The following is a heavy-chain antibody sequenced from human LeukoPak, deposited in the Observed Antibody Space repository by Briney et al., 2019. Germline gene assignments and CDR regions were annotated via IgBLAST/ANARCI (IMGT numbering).Heavy chain of an antibody. CDR3: ARDDGYPYYYGMDV. D-gene: IGHD5-24*01. J-gene: IGHJ6*02. CDR2: IIPILGIA. V-gene: IGHV1-69*04. CDR1: GGTFSSYA. Sequence: ASVKVSCKASGGTFSSYAISWVRQAPGQGLEWMGRIIPILGIANYAQKFQGRVTITADKSTSTAYMELSSLRSEDTAMYYCARDDGYPYYYGMDVWGQGTTVTVSS.